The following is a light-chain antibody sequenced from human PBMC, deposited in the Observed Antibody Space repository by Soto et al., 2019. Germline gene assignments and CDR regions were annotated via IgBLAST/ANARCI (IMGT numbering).Light chain of an antibody. CDR3: LQHSYWWT. J-gene: IGKJ1*01. CDR2: GAS. Sequence: EVVMTQSPATLSVSPGARVTLSCRASQSVFGKLAWYQQKPGQAPRLLIYGASTRAAGTPDRFSGSGSGTEFTLTISSLQSEDFAVYYCLQHSYWWTFGQGTRVEIK. V-gene: IGKV3-15*01. CDR1: QSVFGK.